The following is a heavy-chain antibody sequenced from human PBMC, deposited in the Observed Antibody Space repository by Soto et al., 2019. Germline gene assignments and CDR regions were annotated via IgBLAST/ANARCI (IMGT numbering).Heavy chain of an antibody. J-gene: IGHJ6*02. CDR3: AKDRDTIFGVVIPYYYGMDV. CDR1: GFTFSSYA. Sequence: AGGSLRLSCAASGFTFSSYAMSWVRQAPGKGLEWVSAISGSGGSTYYADSVKGRFTISRDNSKNTLYLQMNSLRAEDTAVYYCAKDRDTIFGVVIPYYYGMDVWGQGTTVTVYS. V-gene: IGHV3-23*01. D-gene: IGHD3-3*01. CDR2: ISGSGGST.